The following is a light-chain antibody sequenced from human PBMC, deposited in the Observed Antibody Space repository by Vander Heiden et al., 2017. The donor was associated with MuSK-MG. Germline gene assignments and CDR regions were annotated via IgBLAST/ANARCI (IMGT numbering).Light chain of an antibody. J-gene: IGKJ5*01. V-gene: IGKV3-20*01. Sequence: EIVLTQSPGTLSLSPGERATLSCRASQSVSSSYLAWYQQKPGQAPRLLIYGVSSRATGIPDRFSGNGSGTDFTLTISILDPEDFAVYYCQQYDSSPITFGQGTRMEIK. CDR3: QQYDSSPIT. CDR2: GVS. CDR1: QSVSSSY.